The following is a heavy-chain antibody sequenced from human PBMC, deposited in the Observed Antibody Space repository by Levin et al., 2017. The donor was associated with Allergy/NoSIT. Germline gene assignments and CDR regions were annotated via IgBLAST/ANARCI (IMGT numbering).Heavy chain of an antibody. J-gene: IGHJ3*02. V-gene: IGHV4-59*01. Sequence: SENLSLTCTVSGGSISSYYWSWIRQPPGKGLEWIGYIYYSGSTNYNPSLKSRVTISVDTSKNQFSLRLSSVTAADTAVYYCARGDTAMHSRGFDIWGQGTMVTVSS. CDR3: ARGDTAMHSRGFDI. CDR1: GGSISSYY. D-gene: IGHD5-18*01. CDR2: IYYSGST.